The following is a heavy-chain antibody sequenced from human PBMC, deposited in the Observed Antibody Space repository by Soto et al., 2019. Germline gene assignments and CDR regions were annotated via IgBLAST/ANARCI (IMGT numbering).Heavy chain of an antibody. CDR3: AKDLYYDSSGYYYYYYGLDV. CDR1: GFTFSTYT. J-gene: IGHJ6*02. D-gene: IGHD3-22*01. Sequence: EVLLLESGGGLVQPGGSLRLSCEASGFTFSTYTMSWVRQAPGKGLEWVTAITGGGGSKYYADSVKGRFTISRDNSKMTLYLQMNSLRADDTALYYCAKDLYYDSSGYYYYYYGLDVWGQGTTVTVSS. V-gene: IGHV3-23*01. CDR2: ITGGGGSK.